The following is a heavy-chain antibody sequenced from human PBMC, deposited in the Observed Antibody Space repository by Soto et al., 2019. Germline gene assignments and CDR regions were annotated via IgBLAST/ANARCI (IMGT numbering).Heavy chain of an antibody. CDR3: ARIRPWFDP. J-gene: IGHJ5*02. D-gene: IGHD3-16*01. V-gene: IGHV4-34*01. CDR1: GGSFSGYY. Sequence: SETLSLTCAVYGGSFSGYYWSWIRQPPGKGLEWIGEINHSGSTNYNPSLKSRVTISVDTSKNQFSLKLSSVTAADTAVYYCARIRPWFDPWGQGTLVTVSS. CDR2: INHSGST.